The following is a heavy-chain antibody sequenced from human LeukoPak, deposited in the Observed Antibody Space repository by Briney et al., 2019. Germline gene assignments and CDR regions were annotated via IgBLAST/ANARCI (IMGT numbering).Heavy chain of an antibody. V-gene: IGHV3-7*01. CDR3: ATYDNWVAGDV. D-gene: IGHD1-20*01. Sequence: PGGSLRLSCAASEFTFSDYWMSWVRQAPGKGPEWVANIKKDGSVEHYVDSVKGRFTVSRDNAKNSLFLQMNSLRVEDTAVYYCATYDNWVAGDVWGQGTTVSVSS. J-gene: IGHJ6*02. CDR1: EFTFSDYW. CDR2: IKKDGSVE.